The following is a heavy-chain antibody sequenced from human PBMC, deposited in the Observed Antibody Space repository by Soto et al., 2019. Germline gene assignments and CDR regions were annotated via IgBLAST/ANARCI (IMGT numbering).Heavy chain of an antibody. CDR3: ARDPSVYCSGGSCPSYFDY. D-gene: IGHD2-15*01. CDR1: GYTFTSYG. Sequence: ASVKVSCKASGYTFTSYGIAWVRQAPGQGLEWMGWISPHIGNTNYAQKLQGRVTMTTDTSTSTAYMELRSLRSDDTAMYYCARDPSVYCSGGSCPSYFDYWGQGPLVTVSS. CDR2: ISPHIGNT. J-gene: IGHJ4*02. V-gene: IGHV1-18*01.